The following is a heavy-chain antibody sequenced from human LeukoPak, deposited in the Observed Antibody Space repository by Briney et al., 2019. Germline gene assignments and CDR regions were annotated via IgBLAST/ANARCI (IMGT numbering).Heavy chain of an antibody. CDR2: INSDGIA. D-gene: IGHD2-2*01. CDR3: ARDGIVPAYYFDY. Sequence: VGPLRLSCAASGFTFSSYWMHWVRQAPGKGLVWVSRINSDGIAIYADSVKGRFTISRDNAKNTLYLQMNSLRAEDTALYYCARDGIVPAYYFDYWGQGTLVTVSS. J-gene: IGHJ4*02. CDR1: GFTFSSYW. V-gene: IGHV3-74*01.